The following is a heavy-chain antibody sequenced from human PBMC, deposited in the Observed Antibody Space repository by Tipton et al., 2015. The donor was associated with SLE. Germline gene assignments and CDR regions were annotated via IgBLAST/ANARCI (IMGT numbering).Heavy chain of an antibody. D-gene: IGHD3-16*01. CDR2: INHSGST. Sequence: TLSLTCTVSGGSISSSSYYWGWIRQPPGKGLEWIGEINHSGSTNYNPSLKSRVTISVDTSKNQFSLKLTSVTAADTAVYYCARADYGYWYFDLWGRGTLVTVSS. CDR1: GGSISSSSYY. J-gene: IGHJ2*01. V-gene: IGHV4-39*07. CDR3: ARADYGYWYFDL.